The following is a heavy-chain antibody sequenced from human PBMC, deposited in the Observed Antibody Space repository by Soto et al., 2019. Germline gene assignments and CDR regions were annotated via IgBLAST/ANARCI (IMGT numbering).Heavy chain of an antibody. V-gene: IGHV3-23*01. CDR1: GFTFSSYA. D-gene: IGHD3-16*01. J-gene: IGHJ6*02. CDR2: ISGSGGST. Sequence: PGGSLRLSCAASGFTFSSYAMSWVRQAPGKGLEWVSAISGSGGSTYYADSVKGRFTISRDNSKNTLYLQMNSLRAEDTAVYYCARVMGGYGPYYYYYYGMDVWGQGTTVTVSS. CDR3: ARVMGGYGPYYYYYYGMDV.